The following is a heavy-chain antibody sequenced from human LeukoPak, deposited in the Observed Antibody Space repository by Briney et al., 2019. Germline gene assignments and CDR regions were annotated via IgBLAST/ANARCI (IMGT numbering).Heavy chain of an antibody. V-gene: IGHV1-18*01. CDR2: ISAYNGNT. D-gene: IGHD3-22*01. CDR3: ARGSQRITMIVVVTAAHDAFDI. Sequence: GASVKVSCKASGYTFTSYGISWVRQAPGQGLEWMGWISAYNGNTNYAQKLQGRVTMTTDTSTSTAYMELRSLRSDDTAVYYCARGSQRITMIVVVTAAHDAFDIWGQGTTVTVSS. J-gene: IGHJ3*02. CDR1: GYTFTSYG.